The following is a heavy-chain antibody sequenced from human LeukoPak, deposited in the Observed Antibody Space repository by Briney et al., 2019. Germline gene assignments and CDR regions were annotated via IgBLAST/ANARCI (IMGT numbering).Heavy chain of an antibody. D-gene: IGHD1-26*01. J-gene: IGHJ4*02. CDR3: ARDSGSFPAY. V-gene: IGHV4-38-2*02. Sequence: SETLSLTCTVSGYSISSGYYWGWIRQPPGKGLEWIGSIYHSGSTYYNPSLKSRVTISVDTSKSQFSLKLSSVTAADTAVYYCARDSGSFPAYWGQGTLVTVSS. CDR2: IYHSGST. CDR1: GYSISSGYY.